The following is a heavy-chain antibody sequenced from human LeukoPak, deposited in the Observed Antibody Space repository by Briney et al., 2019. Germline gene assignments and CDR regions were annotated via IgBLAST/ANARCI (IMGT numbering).Heavy chain of an antibody. V-gene: IGHV4-34*01. J-gene: IGHJ5*02. CDR2: INHSGST. D-gene: IGHD2-2*01. Sequence: SETLSLTCAVYGGSFSGYYWSWIRQPPGKGLEWIGEINHSGSTNYNPSLKSRVTISVDTSKNQFSLKLSSVTAADTAVYYCARGYQLGSYLWFDPWGQGTLVTVSS. CDR1: GGSFSGYY. CDR3: ARGYQLGSYLWFDP.